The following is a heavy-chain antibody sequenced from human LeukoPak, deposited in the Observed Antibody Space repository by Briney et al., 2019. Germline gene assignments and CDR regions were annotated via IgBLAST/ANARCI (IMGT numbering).Heavy chain of an antibody. CDR3: ARDRSSGWPNYDY. Sequence: GGSLRLSCAASGFTFSSYSMNWVRQAPGKGLEWVSSISSSSSYIYYADSVKGRFTTSRDNAKNSLYLQMNSLRSDDTAVYYCARDRSSGWPNYDYWGQGTLVTVSP. V-gene: IGHV3-21*04. CDR1: GFTFSSYS. CDR2: ISSSSSYI. D-gene: IGHD6-19*01. J-gene: IGHJ4*02.